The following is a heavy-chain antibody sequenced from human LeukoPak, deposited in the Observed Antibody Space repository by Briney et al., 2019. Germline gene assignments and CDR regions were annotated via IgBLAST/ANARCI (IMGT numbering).Heavy chain of an antibody. V-gene: IGHV4-59*01. CDR1: GGSISSYY. CDR2: IYYSGST. J-gene: IGHJ4*02. CDR3: AAKVGVVGGIDY. Sequence: SETLSLTCIVSGGSISSYYWSWIRQPPGKGLEWIGYIYYSGSTNYNPSLKSRVTISVDTSKNQFSLKLSSVTAADTAVYYCAAKVGVVGGIDYWGQGTLVTVSS. D-gene: IGHD3-3*01.